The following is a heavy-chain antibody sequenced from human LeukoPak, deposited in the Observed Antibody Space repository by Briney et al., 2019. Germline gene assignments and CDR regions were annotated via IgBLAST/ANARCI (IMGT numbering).Heavy chain of an antibody. CDR2: IKQDGSEK. D-gene: IGHD3-9*01. CDR1: GFTFSSYW. Sequence: GGSLRLSCAASGFTFSSYWMSWVRQAPGKGLEWVANIKQDGSEKYYVDSVKGRFTISRDNAKNSLYLQMNSLRAEDTAVYYCARDGGDYDILTGYYNHDAFDIWGQGTMVPVSS. J-gene: IGHJ3*02. CDR3: ARDGGDYDILTGYYNHDAFDI. V-gene: IGHV3-7*01.